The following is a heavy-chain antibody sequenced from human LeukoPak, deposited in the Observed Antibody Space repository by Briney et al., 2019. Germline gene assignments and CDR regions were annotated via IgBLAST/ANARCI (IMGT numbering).Heavy chain of an antibody. CDR2: TYYRSKWFN. J-gene: IGHJ4*02. CDR1: GDSVSIHIAS. CDR3: EREHASGYSEY. D-gene: IGHD3-22*01. Sequence: SQTLSLTSAISGDSVSIHIASCSWVRQSPSRGHEWLGRTYYRSKWFNDYAVSVKSRITIKPDTSKSEFYLQLNSVTPKDTDVYYGEREHASGYSEYWGQGTLVTVSS. V-gene: IGHV6-1*01.